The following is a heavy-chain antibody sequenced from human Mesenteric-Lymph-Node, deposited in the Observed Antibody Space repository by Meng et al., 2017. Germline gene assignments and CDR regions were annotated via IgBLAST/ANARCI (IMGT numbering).Heavy chain of an antibody. V-gene: IGHV3-30*07. Sequence: GESLKISCAASGFTFSSYAMHWVRQAPGKGLEWVAVISYDGSNKYYADSVKGRFTISRDNSKNTLYLQMNSLRADDSAVFYCAKGASSTWRSGLDVWGQGTTVTVSS. D-gene: IGHD6-13*01. J-gene: IGHJ6*02. CDR3: AKGASSTWRSGLDV. CDR2: ISYDGSNK. CDR1: GFTFSSYA.